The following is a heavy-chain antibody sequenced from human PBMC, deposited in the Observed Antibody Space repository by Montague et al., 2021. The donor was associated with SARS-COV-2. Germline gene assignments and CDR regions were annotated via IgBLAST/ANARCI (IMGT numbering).Heavy chain of an antibody. J-gene: IGHJ4*02. V-gene: IGHV4-34*01. CDR1: GGSFSGYY. CDR3: ARGYQLRFLEWSSRQSTFDY. D-gene: IGHD3-3*01. Sequence: SETLSLTCAVYGGSFSGYYWSWIRQPPGKGLEWIGDINHSGSTNYNPSFKSRVTISVDTSKNQFSLKLSSVTAADTAVYYCARGYQLRFLEWSSRQSTFDYWGQGTLVTVSS. CDR2: INHSGST.